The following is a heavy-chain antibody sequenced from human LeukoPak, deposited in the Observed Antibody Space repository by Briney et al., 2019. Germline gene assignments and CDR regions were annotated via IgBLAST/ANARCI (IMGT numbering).Heavy chain of an antibody. CDR3: AKAIG. Sequence: GGSLRLSCAASGFAFGSYAMSWVRQAPGKGLEWVSAITGSGATTYYAESVKGRFTISRDNSNNTLFLQMNSLRAEDTAIYYCAKAIGWGQGTMVTVSS. CDR2: ITGSGATT. J-gene: IGHJ3*01. D-gene: IGHD2/OR15-2a*01. CDR1: GFAFGSYA. V-gene: IGHV3-23*01.